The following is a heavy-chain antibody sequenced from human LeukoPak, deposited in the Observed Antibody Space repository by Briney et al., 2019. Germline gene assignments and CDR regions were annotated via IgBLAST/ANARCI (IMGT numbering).Heavy chain of an antibody. CDR1: GFSFRSST. Sequence: GGSLRLSCTASGFSFRSSTMNWIRQAPARGLDWVSSISSSGTSIHYADSAKGRFTISRDNAQNSLYAQMESLGPHDTPLYYCGRARKAVVALGLDFWGQGTLVTVSA. CDR3: GRARKAVVALGLDF. J-gene: IGHJ4*02. CDR2: ISSSGTSI. V-gene: IGHV3-21*01. D-gene: IGHD2-15*01.